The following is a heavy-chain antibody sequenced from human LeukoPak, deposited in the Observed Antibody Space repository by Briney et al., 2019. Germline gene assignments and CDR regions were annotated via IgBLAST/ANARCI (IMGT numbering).Heavy chain of an antibody. Sequence: QAGGSLRLSCAASGFTFSTDWMVWVRQAPGKGLEWVAMIKEDGSEKYYVDSVKGRFTISRDNAKNLLFLQMNSLRVEDTAVYYCAGPASVYLGSGDVGFESWGQETLVTVSS. D-gene: IGHD5-24*01. V-gene: IGHV3-7*01. CDR2: IKEDGSEK. J-gene: IGHJ4*02. CDR1: GFTFSTDW. CDR3: AGPASVYLGSGDVGFES.